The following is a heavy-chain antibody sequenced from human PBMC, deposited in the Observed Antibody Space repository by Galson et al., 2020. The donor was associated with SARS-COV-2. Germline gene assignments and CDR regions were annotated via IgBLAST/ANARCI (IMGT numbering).Heavy chain of an antibody. CDR1: GYTFTGYS. J-gene: IGHJ4*02. Sequence: ASVKVSCKASGYTFTGYSMHWVRQAPGQGLEWMGWINPSSGGTNYAQKFQGRVTMTRDTSISTAYMELSRLRSDDTAVYYCARDLYRRQLAGDYWGQGTLVTVSS. CDR3: ARDLYRRQLAGDY. V-gene: IGHV1-2*02. CDR2: INPSSGGT. D-gene: IGHD6-13*01.